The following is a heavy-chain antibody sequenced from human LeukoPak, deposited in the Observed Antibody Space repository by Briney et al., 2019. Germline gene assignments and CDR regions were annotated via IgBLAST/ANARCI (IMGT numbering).Heavy chain of an antibody. Sequence: GASVKVSYKASGYTFTGYYMHWVRQAPGQGLEWMGIINPSGGSTSYAQKFQGRVTMTRDMSTSTDYMELSSLRSEDTAVYYCARDNSVGDTAWWFDPWGQGTLVTVSS. D-gene: IGHD1-26*01. CDR2: INPSGGST. CDR1: GYTFTGYY. V-gene: IGHV1-46*01. CDR3: ARDNSVGDTAWWFDP. J-gene: IGHJ5*02.